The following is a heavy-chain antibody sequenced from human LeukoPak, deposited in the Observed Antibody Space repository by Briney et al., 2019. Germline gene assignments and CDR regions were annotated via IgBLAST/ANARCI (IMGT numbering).Heavy chain of an antibody. CDR2: ISDTGST. CDR1: GDSISSYY. Sequence: SETLSLTCTVSGDSISSYYWSWIWQPPGKGLEWIGYISDTGSTDYNPSLKSRVTISVDTSKNQFSLKLRSVTAADTAVYYCARRVSTMTQFDFWGQGTLVTVSS. J-gene: IGHJ4*02. D-gene: IGHD2-2*01. CDR3: ARRVSTMTQFDF. V-gene: IGHV4-59*01.